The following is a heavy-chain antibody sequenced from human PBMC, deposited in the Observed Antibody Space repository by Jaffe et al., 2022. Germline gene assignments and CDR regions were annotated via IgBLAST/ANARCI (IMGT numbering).Heavy chain of an antibody. CDR3: AKERYSSGWSDFDY. CDR2: ISWNSGSI. J-gene: IGHJ4*02. D-gene: IGHD6-19*01. V-gene: IGHV3-9*01. Sequence: EVQLVESGGGLVQPGRSLRLSCAASGFTFDDYAMHWVRQAPGKGLEWVSGISWNSGSIGYADSVKGRFTISRDNAKNSLYLQMNSLRAEDTALYYCAKERYSSGWSDFDYWGQGTLVTVSS. CDR1: GFTFDDYA.